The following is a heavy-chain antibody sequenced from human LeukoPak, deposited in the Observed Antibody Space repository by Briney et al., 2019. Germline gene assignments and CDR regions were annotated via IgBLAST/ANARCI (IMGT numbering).Heavy chain of an antibody. CDR1: GFTFSSYW. D-gene: IGHD3-3*01. CDR3: ARVLLRFLEWLLSREDYFDY. V-gene: IGHV3-7*01. CDR2: IKQDGSEK. J-gene: IGHJ4*02. Sequence: GGSLRLSCAASGFTFSSYWMSWVRQAPGKGLEWVANIKQDGSEKYYVDSVKGRFTISRDNAKNSLYLQMNSLRAEDTAVYYCARVLLRFLEWLLSREDYFDYWGQGTLVTVSS.